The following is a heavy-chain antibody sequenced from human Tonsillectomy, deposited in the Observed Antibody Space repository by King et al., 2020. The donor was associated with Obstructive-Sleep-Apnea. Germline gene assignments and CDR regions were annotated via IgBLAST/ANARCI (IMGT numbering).Heavy chain of an antibody. CDR2: ISYDGGEK. J-gene: IGHJ3*01. V-gene: IGHV3-30*03. CDR3: ARGNFYGFGNNYKSYSFDL. CDR1: GFTFSYSA. D-gene: IGHD3-10*01. Sequence: VQLVESGGGVVQPGRSLTLSCEASGFTFSYSAMHWVRQAPGKGLEWVSVISYDGGEKYYADSVRGRFTISRDTSKNTLYLQMNSLRAEDTSVYYCARGNFYGFGNNYKSYSFDLWGQGKMVIVSS.